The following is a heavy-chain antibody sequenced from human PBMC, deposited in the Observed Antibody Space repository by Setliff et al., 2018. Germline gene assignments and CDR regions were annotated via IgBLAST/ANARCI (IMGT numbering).Heavy chain of an antibody. CDR2: ISPYTGKS. CDR1: GYTFSDYG. D-gene: IGHD2-2*01. V-gene: IGHV1-18*01. CDR3: SRLVRYCTRTSCQRLSGDDY. Sequence: ASVKVSCKASGYTFSDYGISWVRLAPGQGLEWMGWISPYTGKSFYAPKFQDRVIMTTDTSTTTAYMDLRSLRPDDTAIYFCSRLVRYCTRTSCQRLSGDDYWGQGSLVTVSS. J-gene: IGHJ4*02.